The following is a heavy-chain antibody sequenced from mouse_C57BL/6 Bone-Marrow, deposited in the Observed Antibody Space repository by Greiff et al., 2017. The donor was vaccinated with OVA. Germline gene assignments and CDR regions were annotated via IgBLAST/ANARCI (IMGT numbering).Heavy chain of an antibody. CDR2: IDPSDSET. Sequence: VQLQQPGAELVRPGSSVKLSCKASGYTFTSYWMHWVKQRPIQGLEWIGNIDPSDSETHYNQKFKDKATLTVDKSSSTAYMQLSSLTSEDSAVYYCARRGGYDGAWFAYWGQGTLVTVSA. J-gene: IGHJ3*01. D-gene: IGHD2-2*01. CDR3: ARRGGYDGAWFAY. CDR1: GYTFTSYW. V-gene: IGHV1-52*01.